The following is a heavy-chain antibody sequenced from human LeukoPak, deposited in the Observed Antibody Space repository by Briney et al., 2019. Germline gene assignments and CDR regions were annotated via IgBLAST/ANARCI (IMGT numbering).Heavy chain of an antibody. CDR3: ARDLNVWGSYRLGFDI. CDR2: IYSGGST. CDR1: GFTVSSNY. D-gene: IGHD3-16*02. V-gene: IGHV3-53*01. J-gene: IGHJ3*02. Sequence: GGSLRLSCAASGFTVSSNYMSWVRQAPGKGLEWVSVIYSGGSTYYADSVKGRFTISRDNSKNTLYLQMNSLRAEDTAVYYCARDLNVWGSYRLGFDIWGQGTMVTVSS.